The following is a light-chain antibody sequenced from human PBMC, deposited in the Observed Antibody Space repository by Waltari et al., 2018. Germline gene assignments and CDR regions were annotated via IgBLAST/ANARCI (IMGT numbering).Light chain of an antibody. V-gene: IGLV3-10*01. Sequence: SYELTQPPSVSVSPGQTASITRSGHALSTKYAYWYHQKPGQAPVLVIFEDSKRPSGIPERISGSSSGTMATLTLSGAQLEDEGDYYCLSPDSSGTYVVFGGGTKLTVL. CDR1: ALSTKY. J-gene: IGLJ2*01. CDR3: LSPDSSGTYVV. CDR2: EDS.